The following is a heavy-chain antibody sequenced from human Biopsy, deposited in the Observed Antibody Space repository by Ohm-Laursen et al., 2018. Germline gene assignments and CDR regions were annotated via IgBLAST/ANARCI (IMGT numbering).Heavy chain of an antibody. CDR2: ISYNGGDI. CDR1: GFTFHDYS. Sequence: SLRLSCAAAGFTFHDYSMHWVRQAPEKGLEWVAGISYNGGDIGYGDSVRGRFTISGDNAQKSLDLQLNSLRAEDTAVYYCVRGRSMDVWGQGTTVTVSS. CDR3: VRGRSMDV. J-gene: IGHJ6*02. V-gene: IGHV3-9*01.